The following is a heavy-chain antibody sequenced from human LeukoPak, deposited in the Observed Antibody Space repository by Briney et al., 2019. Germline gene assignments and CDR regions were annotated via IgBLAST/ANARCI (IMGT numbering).Heavy chain of an antibody. CDR2: IYYSGST. D-gene: IGHD4-11*01. J-gene: IGHJ4*02. Sequence: SETLSLTCTVSGGSISSCSYYWGWIRQPPGKGLEWIGSIYYSGSTYYNPSLKSRVTISVDTSKNQFSLKLSSVTAADTAVYYCARQSYYSNPFDYWGQGTLVAVSS. CDR1: GGSISSCSYY. V-gene: IGHV4-39*01. CDR3: ARQSYYSNPFDY.